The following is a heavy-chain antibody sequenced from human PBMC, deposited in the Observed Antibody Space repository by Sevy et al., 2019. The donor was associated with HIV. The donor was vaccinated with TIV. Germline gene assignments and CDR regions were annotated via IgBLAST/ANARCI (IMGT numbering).Heavy chain of an antibody. D-gene: IGHD3-22*01. J-gene: IGHJ4*02. Sequence: ASVKVSFKASGYTFTGYYMHWVRQAPGQGLEWMGWINPNSGGTNYAQKFQGRVTMTRDTSISTAYMELSRLRSDDTAVYYCARVFSYYYDSSGYLLDYWGQGTLVTVSS. CDR3: ARVFSYYYDSSGYLLDY. V-gene: IGHV1-2*02. CDR2: INPNSGGT. CDR1: GYTFTGYY.